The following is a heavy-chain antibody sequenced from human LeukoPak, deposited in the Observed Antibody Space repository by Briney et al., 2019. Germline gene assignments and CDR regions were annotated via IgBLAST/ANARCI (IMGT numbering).Heavy chain of an antibody. V-gene: IGHV4-39*07. CDR1: GGSISTSSYY. Sequence: SETLSLTCTVSGGSISTSSYYWGWVRQPPGKGLEWIGNIFYSGSTYYSPSLKSRVTISLDTSKNQFSLKLSSVTAADTAVYYCARSQRITMVRGVIFYFDYWGQGTLVTVSS. D-gene: IGHD3-10*01. CDR3: ARSQRITMVRGVIFYFDY. CDR2: IFYSGST. J-gene: IGHJ4*02.